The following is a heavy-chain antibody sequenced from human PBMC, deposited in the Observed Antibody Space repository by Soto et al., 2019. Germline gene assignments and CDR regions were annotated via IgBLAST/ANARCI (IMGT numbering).Heavy chain of an antibody. V-gene: IGHV4-4*07. D-gene: IGHD3-10*01. CDR3: ARDRGSNYYGSRAIYYYYGMDV. CDR1: GCSISSYY. J-gene: IGHJ6*02. CDR2: IYTSGST. Sequence: SETLSLTCTVSGCSISSYYWSWIRQPAGKELDWIGRIYTSGSTNYNPSLKSRVTMSVDTSKNQFSLKLSSVTAADTAVYYCARDRGSNYYGSRAIYYYYGMDVWGQGTTVTVS.